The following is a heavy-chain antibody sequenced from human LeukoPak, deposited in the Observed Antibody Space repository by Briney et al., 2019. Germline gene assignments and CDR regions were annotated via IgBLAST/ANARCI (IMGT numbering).Heavy chain of an antibody. CDR1: GFTFSSYA. D-gene: IGHD1-26*01. Sequence: GGSLRLSCAASGFTFSSYAMSWVRQAPGKGLEWVSAISGSGGSTYYADSVKGRFTISRDNSKNTLYLQMNSLRAEDTAVYYCAAKWELLKDFDYWGQGTLVTVSS. CDR3: AAKWELLKDFDY. CDR2: ISGSGGST. V-gene: IGHV3-23*01. J-gene: IGHJ4*02.